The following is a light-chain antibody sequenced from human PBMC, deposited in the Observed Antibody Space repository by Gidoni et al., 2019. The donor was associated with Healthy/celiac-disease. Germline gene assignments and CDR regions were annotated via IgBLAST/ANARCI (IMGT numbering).Light chain of an antibody. J-gene: IGLJ3*02. CDR2: EVS. V-gene: IGLV2-14*01. Sequence: QSPLTQPASVSGAPGQSITISCTGTSSDVGGYNYVSWYQQHPGQAPKLLIYEVSNRPSGVSNRFSGSQSGNTASLTISGLQAEDEADYYCSSYTSSSTRVFGGGTKLTVL. CDR1: SSDVGGYNY. CDR3: SSYTSSSTRV.